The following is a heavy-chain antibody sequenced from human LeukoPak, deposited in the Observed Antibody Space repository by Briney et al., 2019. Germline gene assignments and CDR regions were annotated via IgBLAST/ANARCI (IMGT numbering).Heavy chain of an antibody. V-gene: IGHV3-30*18. J-gene: IGHJ4*02. CDR2: ISYDGSNK. CDR1: GFTFSNYD. Sequence: PGGSLRLSCAASGFTFSNYDMHWVRQAPGKGLEWVAVISYDGSNKYYADSVKGRFTISRDNSKNTVYLQMNSLRAEDTAVYHCAKDREGTTFDNWGQGTLVTVSS. CDR3: AKDREGTTFDN. D-gene: IGHD1-7*01.